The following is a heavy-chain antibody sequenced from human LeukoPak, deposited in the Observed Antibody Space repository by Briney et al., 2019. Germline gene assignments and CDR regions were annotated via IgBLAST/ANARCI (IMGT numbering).Heavy chain of an antibody. Sequence: RASETLSLTCTVSGDSIRGYYWSWIRQPAGKGLEWIGHIYTTGSTTCNPSLKSRVTMSVDTSKNQFSLKLNSVTAADTAVYYCARGYYSGWYFDLWGRGTLVTVSS. J-gene: IGHJ2*01. D-gene: IGHD2/OR15-2a*01. CDR1: GDSIRGYY. CDR3: ARGYYSGWYFDL. CDR2: IYTTGST. V-gene: IGHV4-4*07.